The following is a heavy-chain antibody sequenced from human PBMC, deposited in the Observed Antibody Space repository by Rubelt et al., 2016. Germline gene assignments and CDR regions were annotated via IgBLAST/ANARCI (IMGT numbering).Heavy chain of an antibody. CDR3: ARWSGTYYDH. J-gene: IGHJ4*02. CDR1: GFTFSNYA. V-gene: IGHV3-30*14. Sequence: VQLVESGGGVVQPGRSLRLSCAASGFTFSNYAMHWVRQAPGKGLEWVAVLSYDGSSEYYADSVRGRFTISRDNSENTLYLQMNSLRAEDTARYYCARWSGTYYDHWGQGTLVTVSS. D-gene: IGHD3-3*01. CDR2: LSYDGSSE.